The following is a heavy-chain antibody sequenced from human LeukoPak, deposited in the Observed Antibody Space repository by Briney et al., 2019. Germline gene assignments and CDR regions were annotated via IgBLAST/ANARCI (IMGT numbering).Heavy chain of an antibody. CDR2: ISSSGSTI. CDR1: GFTFSSYE. Sequence: PGGSLRLSCAASGFTFSSYEMNWVRQAPGKGLEWVSYISSSGSTIYYADSVKGRFTISRDNAKNSLYLQMNSLRAEDAAVYYCARDLTGGYSYGDYWGQGTLVTVSS. CDR3: ARDLTGGYSYGDY. V-gene: IGHV3-48*03. J-gene: IGHJ4*02. D-gene: IGHD5-18*01.